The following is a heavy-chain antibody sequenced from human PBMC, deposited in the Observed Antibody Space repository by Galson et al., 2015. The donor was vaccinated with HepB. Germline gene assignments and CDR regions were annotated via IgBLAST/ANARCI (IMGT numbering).Heavy chain of an antibody. Sequence: PALVKPTQTLTLTCTFSGFSLSTGGVGVGWIRQPPGEALECLALIYWDEDRRYRPSLKSRLTIAKDTSKNQVVLTMTNMDPADTATYFCAHIGHFHYGNHFFDSWGPGTLVTVSS. CDR1: GFSLSTGGVG. D-gene: IGHD3-10*01. CDR2: IYWDEDR. J-gene: IGHJ4*02. CDR3: AHIGHFHYGNHFFDS. V-gene: IGHV2-5*02.